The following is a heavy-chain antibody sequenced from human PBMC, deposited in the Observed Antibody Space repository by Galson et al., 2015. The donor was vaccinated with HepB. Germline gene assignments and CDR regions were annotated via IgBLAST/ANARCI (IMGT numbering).Heavy chain of an antibody. CDR3: ATATSPRGPFDY. V-gene: IGHV1-24*01. CDR2: FDPEDGET. CDR1: GYTLTELS. D-gene: IGHD3-10*01. Sequence: SCKVSGYTLTELSMHWVRQAPGKGLEWTGGFDPEDGETIYAQKFQGRVTMTEDTSTDTAYMELSSLRSEDTAVYYCATATSPRGPFDYWGQGTLVTVSS. J-gene: IGHJ4*02.